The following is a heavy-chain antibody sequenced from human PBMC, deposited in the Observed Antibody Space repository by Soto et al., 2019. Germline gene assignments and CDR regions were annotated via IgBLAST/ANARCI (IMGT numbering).Heavy chain of an antibody. V-gene: IGHV4-31*03. CDR3: ASGKTGTTLSYYYYYGMDV. J-gene: IGHJ6*02. CDR2: IYYSGST. Sequence: LSLTCTVSGGSISSGGYYWSWIRQHPGKGLEWIGYIYYSGSTYYNPSPKSRVTISVDTSKNQFSLKLSSVTAADTAVYYCASGKTGTTLSYYYYYGMDVWGQGTKVTVSS. CDR1: GGSISSGGYY. D-gene: IGHD1-1*01.